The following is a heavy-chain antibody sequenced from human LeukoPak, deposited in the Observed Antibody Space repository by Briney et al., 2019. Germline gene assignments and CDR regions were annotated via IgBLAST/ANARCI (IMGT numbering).Heavy chain of an antibody. CDR2: IYSGGST. D-gene: IGHD5-18*01. CDR1: GFTVSSNY. Sequence: GGSLRLSCAASGFTVSSNYMSWVRQAPGKGLEWVSVIYSGGSTYYADSVKGRYTISRDNSKNTLYLQMNSLRAEDTAVYYCAREHGTAMVTWFDYRGQGTLVTVSS. J-gene: IGHJ4*02. CDR3: AREHGTAMVTWFDY. V-gene: IGHV3-66*01.